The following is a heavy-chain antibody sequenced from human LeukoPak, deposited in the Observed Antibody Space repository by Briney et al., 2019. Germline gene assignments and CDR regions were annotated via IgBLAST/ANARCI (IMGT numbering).Heavy chain of an antibody. CDR1: GFTFSSYA. J-gene: IGHJ6*03. Sequence: GGSLRLSCAASGFTFSSYAMSWVRQAPGKGLEWVSAISGSGGSTYYADSVKGRFTISRDNSKNTLYLQMNSLRAEDTAVYYCAKGESLGYCSSTSCYDYYMDVWGKGTTVTVSS. CDR3: AKGESLGYCSSTSCYDYYMDV. V-gene: IGHV3-23*01. D-gene: IGHD2-2*01. CDR2: ISGSGGST.